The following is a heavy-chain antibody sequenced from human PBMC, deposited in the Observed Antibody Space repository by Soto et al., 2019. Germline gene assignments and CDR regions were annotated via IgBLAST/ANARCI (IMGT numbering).Heavy chain of an antibody. Sequence: QVQLQESGPGLVKSSQTLSLTCTVSGGSISSDGNYWSWIRQHPGKGLEWIGDIYYSGSTYYNPSLKIRVTISVDTSKNQFSLKLNSVTAADTAVYYCARARMVRGIIYYYGMDVWGQGTTVTVSS. CDR1: GGSISSDGNY. CDR2: IYYSGST. D-gene: IGHD3-10*01. V-gene: IGHV4-31*03. CDR3: ARARMVRGIIYYYGMDV. J-gene: IGHJ6*02.